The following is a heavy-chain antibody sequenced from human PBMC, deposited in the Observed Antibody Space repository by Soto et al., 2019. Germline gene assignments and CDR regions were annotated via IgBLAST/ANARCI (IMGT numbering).Heavy chain of an antibody. CDR2: IIPFFGTA. V-gene: IGHV1-69*13. D-gene: IGHD3-16*01. CDR1: GGTFSTFG. Sequence: SVKVSCKTSGGTFSTFGISWVRQAPGQGLEWMGGIIPFFGTAEYSQKFEDRITITADESTNTVYMDLRSLTSEDTAIYYCARTAPMDAGDKYYYDFWGQGALVTSPQ. CDR3: ARTAPMDAGDKYYYDF. J-gene: IGHJ4*02.